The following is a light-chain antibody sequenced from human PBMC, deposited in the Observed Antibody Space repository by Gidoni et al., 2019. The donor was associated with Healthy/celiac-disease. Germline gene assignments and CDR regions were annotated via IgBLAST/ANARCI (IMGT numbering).Light chain of an antibody. CDR2: DAS. Sequence: AIQLTQSPSSLSASVGDRVTITCRASQGISSALAWYQQKPGKAPKLLIYDASSLGSGVPSRFSGSGSGTDFTLTISSLQPEDFAADYCQQFNSYPQLTFGGGTKVEIK. V-gene: IGKV1-13*02. CDR3: QQFNSYPQLT. J-gene: IGKJ4*01. CDR1: QGISSA.